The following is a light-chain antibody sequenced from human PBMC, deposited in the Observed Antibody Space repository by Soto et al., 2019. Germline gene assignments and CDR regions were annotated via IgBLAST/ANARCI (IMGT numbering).Light chain of an antibody. CDR3: EQYANLPPWT. CDR2: DAS. V-gene: IGKV1-33*01. Sequence: DIQMTQSPSSLSASVGDRVTITCQASQDISNYLNWYQQKPGKAPKLLIYDASNLETGVTSRFSGSGSGTDFNFTISSLQPEDIATYYCEQYANLPPWTFGQGTKVEIK. J-gene: IGKJ1*01. CDR1: QDISNY.